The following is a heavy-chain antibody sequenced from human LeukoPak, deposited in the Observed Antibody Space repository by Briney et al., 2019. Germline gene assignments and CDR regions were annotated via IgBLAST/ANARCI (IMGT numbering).Heavy chain of an antibody. V-gene: IGHV1-8*01. Sequence: ASVKVSCKASGISFTSYDINWVRQASGQGLEWMGWMNPNSGNGGYAQKFQGRVTMTTNPSIRTAYMEVSSLTPEDTAVYYCATINRLYIGFDIWGQGTMVTVSS. CDR3: ATINRLYIGFDI. CDR1: GISFTSYD. J-gene: IGHJ3*02. D-gene: IGHD3-16*02. CDR2: MNPNSGNG.